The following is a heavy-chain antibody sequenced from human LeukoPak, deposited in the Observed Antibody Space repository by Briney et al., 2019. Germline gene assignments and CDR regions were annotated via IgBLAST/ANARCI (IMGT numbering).Heavy chain of an antibody. J-gene: IGHJ4*02. Sequence: ASVKVSCRASGYTFTSYYMHWVRQAPGQGLERMGIINTRGGSTSYAQKFQGRVSMTRDTSTSTVYMELSSLRSEDTAVYYCAREDIVATRTFDYWGQGTLVTVSS. CDR1: GYTFTSYY. D-gene: IGHD5-12*01. V-gene: IGHV1-46*01. CDR2: INTRGGST. CDR3: AREDIVATRTFDY.